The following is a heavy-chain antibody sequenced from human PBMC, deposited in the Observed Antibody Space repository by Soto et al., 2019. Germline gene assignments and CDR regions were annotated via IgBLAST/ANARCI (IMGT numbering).Heavy chain of an antibody. CDR3: AKDFQFGGSGTGYFDN. CDR1: GFTFRTNP. J-gene: IGHJ4*02. Sequence: PGGSLRPSCVASGFTFRTNPMSWVRQAPGKGLEWVSGVSDSGAKTYYADSVKGRFTVSRDNSKNTLYLEMKSLRAEDTAVYYCAKDFQFGGSGTGYFDNWGQGTLVTVSS. V-gene: IGHV3-23*01. D-gene: IGHD3-10*01. CDR2: VSDSGAKT.